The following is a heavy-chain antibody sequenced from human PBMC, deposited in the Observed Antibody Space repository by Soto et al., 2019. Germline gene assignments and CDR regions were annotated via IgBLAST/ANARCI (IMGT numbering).Heavy chain of an antibody. D-gene: IGHD6-19*01. V-gene: IGHV3-48*03. CDR3: ARGIAVAGIDY. J-gene: IGHJ4*02. Sequence: GGSLRLSCAASGFTFSSYEMNWVRQAPGKGLEWVSYISSSGSTIYYADSVKGRFIISRDNAKNSLYLQMNSLRAEDTAVYYCARGIAVAGIDYWGQGTLVTVSS. CDR1: GFTFSSYE. CDR2: ISSSGSTI.